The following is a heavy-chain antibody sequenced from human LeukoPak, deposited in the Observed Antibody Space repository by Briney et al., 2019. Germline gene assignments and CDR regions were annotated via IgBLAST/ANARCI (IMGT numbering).Heavy chain of an antibody. D-gene: IGHD5-18*01. Sequence: PGGSLRLSCAASGFTFSSYSMNWVRQAPGKGLEWVSSISSSSSYIYYADSVKGRFTISRDNAKNSLYLQMNSLRAEDTAVYYCAKGREQLWLRSYFDYWGQGTLVTVSS. CDR2: ISSSSSYI. CDR1: GFTFSSYS. CDR3: AKGREQLWLRSYFDY. V-gene: IGHV3-21*01. J-gene: IGHJ4*02.